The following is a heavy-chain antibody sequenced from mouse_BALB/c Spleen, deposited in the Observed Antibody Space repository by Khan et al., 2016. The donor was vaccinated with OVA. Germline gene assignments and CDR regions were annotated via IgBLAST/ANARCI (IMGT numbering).Heavy chain of an antibody. CDR3: ARGGGTAPFAY. D-gene: IGHD1-2*01. CDR1: GFTFSDYG. CDR2: ISDLAYTF. V-gene: IGHV5-15*02. Sequence: EVELVESGGGLVQPGGSRKLSCAASGFTFSDYGMAWVRQAPGKGPEWVAFISDLAYTFYYADTVTGRFTLSRGNAKNTLYLEMSSLRSGDTAMYYCARGGGTAPFAYWGQGTLVTVSA. J-gene: IGHJ3*01.